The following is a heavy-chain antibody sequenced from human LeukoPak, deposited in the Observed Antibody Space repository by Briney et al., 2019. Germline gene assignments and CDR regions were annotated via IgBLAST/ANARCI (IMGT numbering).Heavy chain of an antibody. Sequence: PSETLSLTCTVSGGSISSSRYYWGWIRQPPGKGLEWIGSLYYSGNTYYNPSLKSRVTISVDTSKNQFSLKLSSVTAADTAVYYCARQLVIVVVPAAMMGWGQGTLVTVSS. CDR2: LYYSGNT. V-gene: IGHV4-39*01. CDR3: ARQLVIVVVPAAMMG. D-gene: IGHD2-2*01. CDR1: GGSISSSRYY. J-gene: IGHJ4*02.